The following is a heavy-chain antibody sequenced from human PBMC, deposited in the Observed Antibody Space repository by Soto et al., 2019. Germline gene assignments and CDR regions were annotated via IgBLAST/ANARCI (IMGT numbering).Heavy chain of an antibody. V-gene: IGHV4-39*01. CDR2: IYYSGST. Sequence: ASETLSLTCTVSGGSISSSSYYWGWIRQPPGKGLEWIGSIYYSGSTYYNPSLKSRVTISVDTSKNQFSLKLSSVTAADTAVYYCARPGRDYGDYLYWYFDLWGRGTLVTVSS. CDR1: GGSISSSSYY. J-gene: IGHJ2*01. D-gene: IGHD4-17*01. CDR3: ARPGRDYGDYLYWYFDL.